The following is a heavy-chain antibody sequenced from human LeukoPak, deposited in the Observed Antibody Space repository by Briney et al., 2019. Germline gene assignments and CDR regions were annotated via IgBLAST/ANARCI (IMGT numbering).Heavy chain of an antibody. CDR1: GYTFTSYG. CDR2: ISAYNGNT. D-gene: IGHD3-3*01. CDR3: ARAITIFGVVIPTDYYYMDV. J-gene: IGHJ6*03. Sequence: ASVKVSCKASGYTFTSYGISWVRQAPGQGLEWMGWISAYNGNTNYAQKLQGRVTMTTDTSTSTAYMELRSLRSDDTAVYYCARAITIFGVVIPTDYYYMDVWGKGTTVTVSS. V-gene: IGHV1-18*01.